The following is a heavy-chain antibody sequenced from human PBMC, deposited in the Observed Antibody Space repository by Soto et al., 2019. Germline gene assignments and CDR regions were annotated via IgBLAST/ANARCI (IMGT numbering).Heavy chain of an antibody. CDR1: GFTVSSNY. V-gene: IGHV3-53*01. J-gene: IGHJ4*02. CDR2: IYSGGST. D-gene: IGHD4-4*01. Sequence: GGSLRLSCAASGFTVSSNYMSWVRQAPGKGLEWVSVIYSGGSTYYADSVKGRFTISRDNSKNTLYLQMNSLRADDTAVYYCARARLYSNLDYWGQGTLVTVSS. CDR3: ARARLYSNLDY.